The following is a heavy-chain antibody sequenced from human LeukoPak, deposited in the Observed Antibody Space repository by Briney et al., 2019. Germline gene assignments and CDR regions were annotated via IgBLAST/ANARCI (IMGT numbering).Heavy chain of an antibody. CDR2: IWYDGSKK. CDR1: GFIFSSKG. J-gene: IGHJ4*02. D-gene: IGHD5-24*01. CDR3: ARDGDGYNLDY. Sequence: PGRSLRLSCAASGFIFSSKGIHWVRQAQGKGLEWVAVIWYDGSKKYYADSVKGRFTISKDNSKNTQYLQMNSLRAEDTAVYYCARDGDGYNLDYWGQGTLVTVSS. V-gene: IGHV3-33*01.